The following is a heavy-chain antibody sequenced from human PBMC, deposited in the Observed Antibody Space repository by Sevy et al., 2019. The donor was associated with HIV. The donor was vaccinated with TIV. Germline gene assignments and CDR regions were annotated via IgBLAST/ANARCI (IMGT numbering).Heavy chain of an antibody. J-gene: IGHJ4*02. Sequence: GGSLRLSCAASGFSFSIYSMNWVRQAPGRGLEWLSYMSNTGSTIHYADSVKGRFTISRDNARHSLYLQMNSLRAEDTAVYYCASQSGGYERLYYFDYWGQGTLVTVSS. CDR1: GFSFSIYS. CDR3: ASQSGGYERLYYFDY. CDR2: MSNTGSTI. V-gene: IGHV3-48*01. D-gene: IGHD5-12*01.